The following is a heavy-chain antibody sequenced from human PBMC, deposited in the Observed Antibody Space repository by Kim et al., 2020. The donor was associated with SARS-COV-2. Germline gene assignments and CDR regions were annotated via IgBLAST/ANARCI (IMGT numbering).Heavy chain of an antibody. Sequence: YNPSLKSPVTISVDTSKNQFSLKLSSVTAADTAVYYCARSIAAAGNPFDPWGQGTLVTVSS. V-gene: IGHV4-34*01. CDR3: ARSIAAAGNPFDP. D-gene: IGHD6-13*01. J-gene: IGHJ5*02.